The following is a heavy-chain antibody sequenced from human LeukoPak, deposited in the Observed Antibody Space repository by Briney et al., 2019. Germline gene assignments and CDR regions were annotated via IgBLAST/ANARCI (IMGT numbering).Heavy chain of an antibody. CDR3: ARAGAPYSNYVEFDY. CDR2: IIPIFGTA. V-gene: IGHV1-69*05. D-gene: IGHD4-11*01. CDR1: GGTFSSYA. J-gene: IGHJ4*02. Sequence: GASVKVSCKASGGTFSSYAISWVRQAPGQGLEWMGGIIPIFGTANYAQKFQGRVTITTDESTSTAYMELSSLRSEDTAVYYCARAGAPYSNYVEFDYWGQGTLVTVSS.